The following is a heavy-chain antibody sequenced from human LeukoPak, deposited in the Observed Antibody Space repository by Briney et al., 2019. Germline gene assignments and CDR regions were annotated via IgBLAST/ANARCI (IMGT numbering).Heavy chain of an antibody. CDR3: ARVGYYASGPFSYFDY. CDR1: GCTFSGYA. J-gene: IGHJ4*02. D-gene: IGHD3-10*01. Sequence: GRSLRLSCAAPGCTFSGYAMHWVRQAPGKGLEWVAHISYDGSNEYYSDSVKGRSTISRDNSKNTLYLQMNSLSVEDTAVYYCARVGYYASGPFSYFDYWGRGTLVTVSS. V-gene: IGHV3-30-3*01. CDR2: ISYDGSNE.